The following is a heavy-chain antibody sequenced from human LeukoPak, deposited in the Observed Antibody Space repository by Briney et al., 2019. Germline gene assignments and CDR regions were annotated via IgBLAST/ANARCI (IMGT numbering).Heavy chain of an antibody. CDR1: GFTFDDYA. V-gene: IGHV3-9*01. CDR2: ISWNSGSI. J-gene: IGHJ4*02. Sequence: PGGSLRLSCAASGFTFDDYAMHWVRHAPGKGLEWVSGISWNSGSIGYADSVKGRFTISRDNAKNSLYLQMNSLRAEDTALYYCAKESSATFDYWGQGILVTVSS. CDR3: AKESSATFDY. D-gene: IGHD6-25*01.